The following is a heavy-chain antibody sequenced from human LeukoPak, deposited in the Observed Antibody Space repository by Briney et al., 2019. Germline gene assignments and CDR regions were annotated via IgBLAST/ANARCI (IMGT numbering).Heavy chain of an antibody. J-gene: IGHJ4*02. V-gene: IGHV4-34*01. D-gene: IGHD5-24*01. CDR2: INHSGST. CDR3: ARSATIRGYFDY. Sequence: SVTLSLTCAVYGGSFSGYYWSWIRKPPGKGLEWIGEINHSGSTNYNPSLKSRVTISVDTSKNQFSLKLSSVTAADTAVYYCARSATIRGYFDYWGQGTLVTVSS. CDR1: GGSFSGYY.